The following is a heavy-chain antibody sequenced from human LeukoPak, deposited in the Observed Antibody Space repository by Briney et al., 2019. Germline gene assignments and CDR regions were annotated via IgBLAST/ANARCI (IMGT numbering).Heavy chain of an antibody. V-gene: IGHV4-34*01. D-gene: IGHD3-10*01. J-gene: IGHJ5*02. Sequence: PSETLSLTCAVYGGSFSGYYWSWIRQPPGKGLEWIGEVNHSGSTNYNPSLKSRVTISVDTSKSQFSLKLSSVTAADTAVYYCARARGNMVRGNWFDPWGQGTLVTVSS. CDR2: VNHSGST. CDR1: GGSFSGYY. CDR3: ARARGNMVRGNWFDP.